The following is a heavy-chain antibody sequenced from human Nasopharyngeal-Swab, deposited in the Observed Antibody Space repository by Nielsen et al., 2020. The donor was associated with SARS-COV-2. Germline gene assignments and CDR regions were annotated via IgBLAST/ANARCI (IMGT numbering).Heavy chain of an antibody. CDR3: ARERRWLQGNWFDP. CDR2: IYYSGST. D-gene: IGHD5-24*01. J-gene: IGHJ5*02. CDR1: GGSVSSGSYY. Sequence: SETLSLTCTVSGGSVSSGSYYWSWIRQPPGKGLEWIGYIYYSGSTYYNPSLKSRVTISVDTSKNQFSLKLSSVTAADTAVYYCARERRWLQGNWFDPWGQGTLVTVSS. V-gene: IGHV4-61*01.